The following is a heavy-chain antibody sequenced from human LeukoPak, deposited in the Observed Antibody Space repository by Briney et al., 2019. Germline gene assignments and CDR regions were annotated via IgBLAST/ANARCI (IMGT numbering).Heavy chain of an antibody. CDR2: IYYSGST. Sequence: SETLSLTCTSSAGSISSYYWSWIRQPPGKGLEWIGYIYYSGSTNYNPSLKSRVTISVDTSKNQFSLKLSSVTAADTAVYYCARGDYVPYPYYFDYWGQGTLVTVSS. D-gene: IGHD4-17*01. CDR3: ARGDYVPYPYYFDY. V-gene: IGHV4-59*01. J-gene: IGHJ4*02. CDR1: AGSISSYY.